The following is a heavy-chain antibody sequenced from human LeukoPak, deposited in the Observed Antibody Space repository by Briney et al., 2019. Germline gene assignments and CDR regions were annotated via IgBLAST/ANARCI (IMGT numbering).Heavy chain of an antibody. Sequence: GGSLRLSCAASGFTFSSYAMHWVRQAPGKGLEWVAVISHDGSNKYYADSVKGRFTISRDNSKNTLYLQMNSLRAEDTAVYYCARSPEDYYDSSGPLDYWGQGTLVTVSS. J-gene: IGHJ4*02. CDR3: ARSPEDYYDSSGPLDY. CDR1: GFTFSSYA. CDR2: ISHDGSNK. D-gene: IGHD3-22*01. V-gene: IGHV3-30*04.